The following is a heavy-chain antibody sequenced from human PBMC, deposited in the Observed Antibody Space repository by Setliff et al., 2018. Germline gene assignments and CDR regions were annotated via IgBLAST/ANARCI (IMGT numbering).Heavy chain of an antibody. D-gene: IGHD3-3*01. CDR2: ISHSGST. Sequence: SETLSLTCGVSGYSISSGHFWGWIRQPPGKGLEWIGTISHSGSTSYNSSLKSRVTMSVDTSKNQFFLKLSSVTAADTAVYYCVRGFTIFGVVKLERWFDPWGQGTLVTVSS. V-gene: IGHV4-38-2*01. CDR3: VRGFTIFGVVKLERWFDP. CDR1: GYSISSGHF. J-gene: IGHJ5*02.